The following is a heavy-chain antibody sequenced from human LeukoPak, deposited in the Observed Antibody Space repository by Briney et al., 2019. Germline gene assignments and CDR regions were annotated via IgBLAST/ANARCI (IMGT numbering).Heavy chain of an antibody. CDR1: GGSISSSSYY. Sequence: SETLSLTCTVSGGSISSSSYYWGWIRQSPGKGLEWIGEINHSGNTKYNPSLKSRVTISVDTSKNQFSLNLSSVTAADTALYYCTFRGGWNAFDTWGQGTMVTVSS. D-gene: IGHD3-10*01. CDR3: TFRGGWNAFDT. V-gene: IGHV4-39*07. J-gene: IGHJ3*02. CDR2: INHSGNT.